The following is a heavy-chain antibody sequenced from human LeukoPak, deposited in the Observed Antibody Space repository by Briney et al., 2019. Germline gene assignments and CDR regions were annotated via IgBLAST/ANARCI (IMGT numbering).Heavy chain of an antibody. J-gene: IGHJ2*01. V-gene: IGHV4-59*12. CDR2: IYYSGST. D-gene: IGHD1-1*01. CDR3: ARGNWNYWYFDL. Sequence: SETLSLTCTVSGGSIRSYYWSWIRQPPGKGLEWIGYIYYSGSTNYNPSLKSRVTISVDTSKNQFSLKLSSVTAADTAVYYCARGNWNYWYFDLWGRGTLVTVSS. CDR1: GGSIRSYY.